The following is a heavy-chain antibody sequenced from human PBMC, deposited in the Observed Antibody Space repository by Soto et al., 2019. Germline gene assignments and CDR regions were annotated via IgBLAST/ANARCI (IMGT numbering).Heavy chain of an antibody. J-gene: IGHJ4*02. CDR2: ISWDGGST. Sequence: GGSLRLSCAASGFTFDDYTMHWVRQAPGKGLEWVSLISWDGGSTYYADSVKGRFTISRDNSKNSLYLQMNSLRTEDTALYYCAVGEHYDILTGYYRGLSYWGQGTLVTVSS. CDR3: AVGEHYDILTGYYRGLSY. D-gene: IGHD3-9*01. V-gene: IGHV3-43*01. CDR1: GFTFDDYT.